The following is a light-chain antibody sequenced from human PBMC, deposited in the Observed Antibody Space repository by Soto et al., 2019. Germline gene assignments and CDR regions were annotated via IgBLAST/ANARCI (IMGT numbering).Light chain of an antibody. Sequence: QLVLTQPPSTSGTPGQRVTISCSGSRSSIGSNVVEWYQQLPGTAPKLLIYNNNQRPSGVPDRFSGSKSGTSASLAISGLQSEDEADYYCATWDDRLYGRVFDGGTKLTVL. V-gene: IGLV1-44*01. CDR3: ATWDDRLYGRV. J-gene: IGLJ3*02. CDR1: RSSIGSNV. CDR2: NNN.